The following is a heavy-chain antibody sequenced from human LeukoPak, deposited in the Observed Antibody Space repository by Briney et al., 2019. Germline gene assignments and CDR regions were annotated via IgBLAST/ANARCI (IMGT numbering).Heavy chain of an antibody. D-gene: IGHD4-11*01. CDR2: ISAYNGNT. CDR1: GYTFTSYG. CDR3: ARLRSLYSNYAFSY. V-gene: IGHV1-18*01. Sequence: GASVKVSCKASGYTFTSYGISWVRQAPGQGLEWMGWISAYNGNTNYAQKLQGRVTMTTDTSTSTAYMELRSLRSDDTAVYYCARLRSLYSNYAFSYWGQGTLVTVSS. J-gene: IGHJ4*02.